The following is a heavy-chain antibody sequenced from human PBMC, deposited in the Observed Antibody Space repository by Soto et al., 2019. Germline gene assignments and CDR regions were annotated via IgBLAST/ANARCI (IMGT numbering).Heavy chain of an antibody. CDR3: ARDTGDYYDSSCSLHY. CDR1: GGSIKVGGYY. D-gene: IGHD3-22*01. Sequence: SETLSLTCTVSGGSIKVGGYYWGWIRQPPGKGLEWVATIYYSGTTYYNPSLKSRLTMSLDTTENHFSLKLSSVTAADTAVYYCARDTGDYYDSSCSLHYWGQGILVTV. CDR2: IYYSGTT. V-gene: IGHV4-39*02. J-gene: IGHJ4*02.